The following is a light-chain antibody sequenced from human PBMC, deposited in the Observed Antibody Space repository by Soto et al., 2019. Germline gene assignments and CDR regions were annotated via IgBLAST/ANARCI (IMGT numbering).Light chain of an antibody. CDR3: QQYTNTNNPWM. CDR2: KAS. V-gene: IGKV1-5*03. J-gene: IGKJ1*01. CDR1: QSISGW. Sequence: DIQLTQSPSTLSASVGDRVTITCRASQSISGWLAWYQQKPGKAPKLLIYKASSLQSGVPSRFSGSGSGTEYTLIISGLQPDDSATYYCQQYTNTNNPWMFGQGTKVDI.